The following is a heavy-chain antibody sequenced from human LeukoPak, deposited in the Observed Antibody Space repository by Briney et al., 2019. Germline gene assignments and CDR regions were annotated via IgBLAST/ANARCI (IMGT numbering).Heavy chain of an antibody. CDR1: GGSISSTSYY. CDR2: IYYSGST. Sequence: NASETLSLTCTVSGGSISSTSYYWGWIRQPPGKGLEWIASIYYSGSTYYNPSLKSRVTISVDTSKNQFPLRLNSVTAADTAVYYCARSYCSSTSCYASGYFDYWGQGTLVTVSS. V-gene: IGHV4-39*01. D-gene: IGHD2-2*01. J-gene: IGHJ4*02. CDR3: ARSYCSSTSCYASGYFDY.